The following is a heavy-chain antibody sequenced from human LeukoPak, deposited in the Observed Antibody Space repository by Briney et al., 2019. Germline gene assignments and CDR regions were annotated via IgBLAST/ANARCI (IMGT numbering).Heavy chain of an antibody. Sequence: SETLSLTCTVSGDSMSNHFWSWIRQPPGKGLEWIGYIYGSETTSYNPSLKSRVTMSVDTSENQFSLKLSSVTAADTALYYCASRPGGSTWYGVFDYWSRGTLVTVSS. D-gene: IGHD6-13*01. V-gene: IGHV4-59*11. J-gene: IGHJ4*02. CDR3: ASRPGGSTWYGVFDY. CDR1: GDSMSNHF. CDR2: IYGSETT.